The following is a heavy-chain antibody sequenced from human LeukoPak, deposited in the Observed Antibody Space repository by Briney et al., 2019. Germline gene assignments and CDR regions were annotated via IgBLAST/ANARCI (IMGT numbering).Heavy chain of an antibody. D-gene: IGHD3-22*01. CDR1: GFTFSLYS. CDR2: ISSSGNTI. V-gene: IGHV3-48*01. Sequence: GGSLRLSCAASGFTFSLYSMNWVRQAPGKGLEWVSYISSSGNTIYYADSVKGRFSVSRDTAKNSLFLQMNSLRAEDTAVYYCARAYYDSSGDYWGQGTLVTVSS. J-gene: IGHJ4*02. CDR3: ARAYYDSSGDY.